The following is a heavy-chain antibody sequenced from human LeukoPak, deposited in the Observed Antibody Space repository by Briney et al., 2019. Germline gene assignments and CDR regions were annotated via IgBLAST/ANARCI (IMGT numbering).Heavy chain of an antibody. CDR3: ASLRPAAPRYYYYYMDV. Sequence: SETLSLTCTVSGGSISSSSYYWSWIRQPPGKGLEWIGYIYYSGSTNYNPSLKSRVTISVDTSKNQFSLKLSSVTAADTAVYYCASLRPAAPRYYYYYMDVWGKGTTVTVSS. D-gene: IGHD2-2*01. CDR2: IYYSGST. CDR1: GGSISSSSYY. J-gene: IGHJ6*03. V-gene: IGHV4-61*05.